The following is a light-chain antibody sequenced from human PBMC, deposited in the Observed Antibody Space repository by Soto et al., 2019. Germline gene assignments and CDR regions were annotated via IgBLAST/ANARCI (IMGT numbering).Light chain of an antibody. CDR1: QTINNN. J-gene: IGKJ1*01. CDR3: QQYNNWPQT. V-gene: IGKV3-15*01. Sequence: VMTQAPATLSVSPGERATLSCRASQTINNNVAWYQLKDGQVPRLVIYGASTRATDIPARFSGSGSGTEFTLTISSLQSEDVAEYHCQQYNNWPQTFGQGTKVEIK. CDR2: GAS.